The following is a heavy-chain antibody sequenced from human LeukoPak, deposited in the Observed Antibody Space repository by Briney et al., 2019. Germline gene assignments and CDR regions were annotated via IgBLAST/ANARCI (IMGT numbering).Heavy chain of an antibody. J-gene: IGHJ4*02. CDR1: GFTFSSYS. Sequence: PGGSLRLSCAASGFTFSSYSMNWVRQAPGKGLEWVSYISSSSSTIYYADSVEGRFTISRDNAKNSLYLQMNSLRAEDTAVYYCARGGYSYGFRTFDYWGQGTLVTVSS. D-gene: IGHD5-18*01. V-gene: IGHV3-48*01. CDR3: ARGGYSYGFRTFDY. CDR2: ISSSSSTI.